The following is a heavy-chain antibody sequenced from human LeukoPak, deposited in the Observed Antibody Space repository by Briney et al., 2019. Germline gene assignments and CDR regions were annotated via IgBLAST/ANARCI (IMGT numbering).Heavy chain of an antibody. CDR2: INSDGSST. CDR1: GVTFSSYW. V-gene: IGHV3-74*01. CDR3: ARGPNSNWSGLDF. D-gene: IGHD6-6*01. J-gene: IGHJ4*02. Sequence: GGSLRLSCEASGVTFSSYWIHWVRQAPGKGLVWVSRINSDGSSTSYADSVKGRFTISRDNAKNTLYLQMNSLRAEDTAVYYCARGPNSNWSGLDFWGQGTLLTVSS.